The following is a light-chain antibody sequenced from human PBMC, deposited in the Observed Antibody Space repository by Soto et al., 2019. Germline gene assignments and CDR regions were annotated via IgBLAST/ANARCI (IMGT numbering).Light chain of an antibody. CDR3: QQSETYPLT. J-gene: IGKJ5*01. CDR2: DAS. CDR1: QDITNS. Sequence: DIHMTQSPSSLSASVGDRVTISCQASQDITNSLNWYQQRPGKAPKLLIYDASTLESGVPSRFSGGGSGTEFTLTISSLQPGDFATYYCQQSETYPLTFGQGTRLEIK. V-gene: IGKV1-33*01.